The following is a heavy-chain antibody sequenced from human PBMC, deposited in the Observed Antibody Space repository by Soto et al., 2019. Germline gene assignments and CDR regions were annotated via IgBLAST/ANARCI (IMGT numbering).Heavy chain of an antibody. CDR1: GFTFRGYG. CDR2: ISYDGSSK. Sequence: PGGSLRISGAASGFTFRGYGMPRVRQAPGKGLDWVGVISYDGSSKNYADSVKGRFTISRDNSKTTVFLQMNSLRAEDTAVYYCAKDGGYCSSTTCYQPYYYGLDVWCQGTTVTVSS. V-gene: IGHV3-30*18. CDR3: AKDGGYCSSTTCYQPYYYGLDV. D-gene: IGHD2-2*01. J-gene: IGHJ6*02.